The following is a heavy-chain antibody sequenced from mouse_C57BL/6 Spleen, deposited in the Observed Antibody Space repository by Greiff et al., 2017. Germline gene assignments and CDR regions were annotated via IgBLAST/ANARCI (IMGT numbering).Heavy chain of an antibody. J-gene: IGHJ4*01. D-gene: IGHD2-1*01. CDR1: GFTFSDYY. V-gene: IGHV5-16*01. CDR2: INYDGSST. CDR3: AREDYGNYYYAMDY. Sequence: EVHLVESEGGLVQPGSSMKLSCTASGFTFSDYYMAWVRQVPEKGLEWVANINYDGSSTYYLDSLKSRFILSRDNAKNILYLQMSSLKSEDTATYYCAREDYGNYYYAMDYWGQGTSVTVSS.